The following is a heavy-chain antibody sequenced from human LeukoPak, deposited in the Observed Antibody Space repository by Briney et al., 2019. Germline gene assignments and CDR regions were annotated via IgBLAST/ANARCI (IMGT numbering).Heavy chain of an antibody. CDR3: ARDRTVTTLPTWMRYYYGMDV. CDR1: GGTFSSYA. CDR2: IIPIFGTA. J-gene: IGHJ6*02. Sequence: SVKVSCKASGGTFSSYAISWVRQAPGQGLEWMGGIIPIFGTANYAQKFQGRVTITADESTSTAYVELSSLRSEDTAVYYCARDRTVTTLPTWMRYYYGMDVWGQGTTVTVSS. D-gene: IGHD4-17*01. V-gene: IGHV1-69*13.